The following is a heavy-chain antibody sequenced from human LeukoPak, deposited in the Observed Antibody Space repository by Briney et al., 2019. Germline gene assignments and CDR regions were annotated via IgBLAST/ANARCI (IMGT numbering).Heavy chain of an antibody. V-gene: IGHV1-18*01. J-gene: IGHJ4*02. Sequence: ASVKVSCKASGYTFTSYGTSWVRQAPGQGLEWMGWISAYNGNTNYAQKLQGRVTMTTDTSTSTAYMELRSLRSDDTAVYYCARDRIPTVTTSWGYGYWGQGTLVTVSS. CDR2: ISAYNGNT. CDR3: ARDRIPTVTTSWGYGY. CDR1: GYTFTSYG. D-gene: IGHD4-11*01.